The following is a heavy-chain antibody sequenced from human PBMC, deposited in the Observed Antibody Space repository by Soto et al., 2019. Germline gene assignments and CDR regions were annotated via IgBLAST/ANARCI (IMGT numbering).Heavy chain of an antibody. D-gene: IGHD1-26*01. Sequence: PGGSLRLSCAASGFTFSSYAMSWVRQAPGKGLEWVSAISGSGGSTYYADSVKGRFTISRDNSRNTLYLQMNSLRAEDTAVYYCAKMSIVGATGELDYWGQGTLVTVSS. V-gene: IGHV3-23*01. J-gene: IGHJ4*02. CDR1: GFTFSSYA. CDR2: ISGSGGST. CDR3: AKMSIVGATGELDY.